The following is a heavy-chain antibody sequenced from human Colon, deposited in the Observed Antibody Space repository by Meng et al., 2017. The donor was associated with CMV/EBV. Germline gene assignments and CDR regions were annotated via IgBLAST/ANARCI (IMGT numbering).Heavy chain of an antibody. D-gene: IGHD2-21*01. J-gene: IGHJ4*02. V-gene: IGHV3-23*01. Sequence: GESLKISCAASGFTFNRNSMSWVRQAPGKGLEWVSGINGVGDTTYYADSVKGRFTISRDNSKNTLYLRMIDLRAEDTAMYYCAKDRAYCGSFSCSPNYFDGWGQRNLVTVSS. CDR2: INGVGDTT. CDR3: AKDRAYCGSFSCSPNYFDG. CDR1: GFTFNRNS.